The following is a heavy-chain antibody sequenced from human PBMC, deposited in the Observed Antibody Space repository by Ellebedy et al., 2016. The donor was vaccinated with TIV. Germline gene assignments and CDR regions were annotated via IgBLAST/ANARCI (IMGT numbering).Heavy chain of an antibody. D-gene: IGHD3-22*01. Sequence: GESLKISCAASGFTFSSYWMSWVRQAPGKGLEWVANIKQEGFEKYYVDSVRGRFIISRDNARNSLYLQMNSLRAEDTAVYYCARDHIGHYYDTSGYEQFDYWGQGTLVTVSS. V-gene: IGHV3-7*01. J-gene: IGHJ4*02. CDR3: ARDHIGHYYDTSGYEQFDY. CDR1: GFTFSSYW. CDR2: IKQEGFEK.